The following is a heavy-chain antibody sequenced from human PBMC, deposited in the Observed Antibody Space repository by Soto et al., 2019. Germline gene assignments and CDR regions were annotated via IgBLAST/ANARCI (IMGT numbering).Heavy chain of an antibody. D-gene: IGHD4-17*01. Sequence: EVQLVESGGGLVKPGGSLRLSCAASGFTFSSYSMNWVRQAPGKGLEWVSSISSSSSYIYYADSVKGRFTISRDNAKNSLYLQMNSLRAEDTAVYYCASVSKTVTTREDYLGQGTLVTVSS. CDR3: ASVSKTVTTREDY. CDR2: ISSSSSYI. V-gene: IGHV3-21*01. J-gene: IGHJ4*02. CDR1: GFTFSSYS.